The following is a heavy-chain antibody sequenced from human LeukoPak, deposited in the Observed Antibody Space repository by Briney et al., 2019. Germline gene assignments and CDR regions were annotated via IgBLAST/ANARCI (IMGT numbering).Heavy chain of an antibody. CDR1: GFTFSSSS. V-gene: IGHV3-21*01. J-gene: IGHJ6*04. CDR3: ARDWSGYGSGSYYNPISMDV. CDR2: ISSSSSYI. Sequence: GGSLRLSCAASGFTFSSSSLNWVRPAPGTGLEWVSSISSSSSYIYYADSVKGRFTISRDTAKNSLYPQMNSLRAEDTAVYYCARDWSGYGSGSYYNPISMDVWGKGTTVTVSS. D-gene: IGHD3-10*01.